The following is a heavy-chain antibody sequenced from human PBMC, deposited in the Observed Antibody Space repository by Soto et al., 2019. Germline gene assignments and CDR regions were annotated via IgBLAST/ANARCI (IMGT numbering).Heavy chain of an antibody. J-gene: IGHJ5*02. D-gene: IGHD2-15*01. CDR1: GFSLSANGVG. Sequence: GSGPTLVNPTQTLTLTCAFSGFSLSANGVGVGWIRQPPGGALEWLAIIYWNDGTSIRPTLQSRLSISKDTSKNQVVLSLTNMDPRDTGTYYCARKISGVYWKFDPWGPGAQVTVSS. CDR3: ARKISGVYWKFDP. V-gene: IGHV2-5*01. CDR2: IYWNDGT.